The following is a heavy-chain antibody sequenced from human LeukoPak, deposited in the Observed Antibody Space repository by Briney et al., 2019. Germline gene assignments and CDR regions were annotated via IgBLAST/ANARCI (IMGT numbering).Heavy chain of an antibody. D-gene: IGHD6-13*01. CDR1: EITFSGYY. CDR2: ISSSGSTI. V-gene: IGHV3-11*04. Sequence: GGSLRLSCVASEITFSGYYMSWIRQAPGKGLEWVSYISSSGSTIYYADSVKGRFTISRDNAKNSLYLQMNSLRAEDTAVYYCARDRAIAAAGTGDWGQGTLVTVSS. CDR3: ARDRAIAAAGTGD. J-gene: IGHJ4*02.